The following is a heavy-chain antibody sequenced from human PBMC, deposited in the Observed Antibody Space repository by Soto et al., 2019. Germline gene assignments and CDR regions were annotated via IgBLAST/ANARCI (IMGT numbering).Heavy chain of an antibody. CDR1: GYTFTSYA. CDR2: INAGNGNT. D-gene: IGHD5-12*01. V-gene: IGHV1-3*01. CDR3: ARGVIGLEMATILPFDY. J-gene: IGHJ4*02. Sequence: QVQLVQSGAEVKKPGASVKVSCKASGYTFTSYAMHWVRQAPGQRLEWMGWINAGNGNTKYSQKFQGRVTITRDTSASTAYMELSSLRSEDTAVYSCARGVIGLEMATILPFDYWGQGTLVTVSS.